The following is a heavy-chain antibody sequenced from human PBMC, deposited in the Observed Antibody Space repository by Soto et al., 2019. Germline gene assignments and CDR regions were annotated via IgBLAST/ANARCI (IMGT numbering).Heavy chain of an antibody. Sequence: SVKVSCKASGGTFSSYSISWVRRAPGQGLEWMGRIIPILAKATYAEKFQGRATITADKSTSTAYMELSSLRSEDTAVYYCARDSGYCSGGSCRIEGPIDYWGQGTLVTVSS. CDR3: ARDSGYCSGGSCRIEGPIDY. V-gene: IGHV1-69*08. J-gene: IGHJ4*02. D-gene: IGHD2-15*01. CDR2: IIPILAKA. CDR1: GGTFSSYS.